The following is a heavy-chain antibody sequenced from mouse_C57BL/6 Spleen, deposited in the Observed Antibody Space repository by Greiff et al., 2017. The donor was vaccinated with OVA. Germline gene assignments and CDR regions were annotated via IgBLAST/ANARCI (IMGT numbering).Heavy chain of an antibody. J-gene: IGHJ3*01. CDR1: GFNITDYY. Sequence: VQLQQSGAELVKPGASVKLSCTASGFNITDYYMHWVKQRTEQGLEWIGRIDPGDGETKYAPKFQGKATITADTSSNTAYLQLSSLTPEDTAVYYCARSNYGSSYSAWFAYWGQGTLVTVSA. CDR3: ARSNYGSSYSAWFAY. D-gene: IGHD1-1*01. CDR2: IDPGDGET. V-gene: IGHV14-2*01.